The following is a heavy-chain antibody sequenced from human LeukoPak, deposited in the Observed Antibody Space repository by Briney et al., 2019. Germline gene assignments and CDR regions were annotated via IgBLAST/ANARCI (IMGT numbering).Heavy chain of an antibody. Sequence: GGSLRLSXAASGFTFSSYSMNWVRQAPGKGLEWVSYISSSSSTIYYADSVKGRFTISRDNAKNSLYLQMNSLRAKDTAVYYCARGWYYDSSGDAFDIWGQGTMVTVSS. CDR1: GFTFSSYS. V-gene: IGHV3-48*01. CDR2: ISSSSSTI. D-gene: IGHD3-22*01. CDR3: ARGWYYDSSGDAFDI. J-gene: IGHJ3*02.